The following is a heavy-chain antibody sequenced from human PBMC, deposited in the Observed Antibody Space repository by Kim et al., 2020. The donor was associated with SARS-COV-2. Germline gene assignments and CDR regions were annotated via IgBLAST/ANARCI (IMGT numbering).Heavy chain of an antibody. CDR2: IDPSDSET. J-gene: IGHJ3*01. CDR3: ATCPRGSVAGDAYDV. V-gene: IGHV5-51*01. CDR1: GFW. D-gene: IGHD6-19*01. Sequence: GESLKISCKASGFWIGWVRQMPGKGLEWIGLIDPSDSETRYSPSFQGQVTLSVDKSIDTAYLQWSSLKASDTAIYYCATCPRGSVAGDAYDVWGQGTMVT.